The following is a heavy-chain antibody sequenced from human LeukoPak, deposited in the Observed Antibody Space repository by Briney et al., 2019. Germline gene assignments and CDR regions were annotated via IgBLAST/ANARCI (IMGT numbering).Heavy chain of an antibody. CDR2: ISSSGSTI. V-gene: IGHV3-11*04. J-gene: IGHJ4*02. CDR3: VKEVPQSDADY. CDR1: GFTFSDYY. Sequence: PGGSLRLSCAASGFTFSDYYMSWIRQAPGKGLEWVSYISSSGSTIYYADSVKGRFTISRDNAKNSQYLQMSSLRDEDTAVYYGVKEVPQSDADYWGQGPLVTV.